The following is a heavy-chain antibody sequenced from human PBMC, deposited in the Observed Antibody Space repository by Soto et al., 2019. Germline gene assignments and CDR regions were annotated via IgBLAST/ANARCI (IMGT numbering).Heavy chain of an antibody. V-gene: IGHV3-15*07. CDR2: IKSKTDGGTT. J-gene: IGHJ4*02. Sequence: SVSNAWMTWVRQAPGKGREWVGRIKSKTDGGTTDYAAPVKGRFTISRDDSKNTLNLQMNSLKTEDTAVYYCTTSVYCSGGSCYSGPDYWGQGTLVTVSS. CDR3: TTSVYCSGGSCYSGPDY. D-gene: IGHD2-15*01. CDR1: SVSNAW.